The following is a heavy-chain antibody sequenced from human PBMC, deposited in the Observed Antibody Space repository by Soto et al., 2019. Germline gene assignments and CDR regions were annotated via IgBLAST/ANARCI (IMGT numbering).Heavy chain of an antibody. V-gene: IGHV6-1*01. D-gene: IGHD5-12*01. CDR1: GDSVSRNSAG. CDR3: ARGSWDDVSGHYYMDV. J-gene: IGHJ6*03. CDR2: TYYKSKWFN. Sequence: PSPTLSLSWSISGDSVSRNSAGWNWVRQTPSRGLEWLGRTYYKSKWFNNYAVSVKSRITINPDTSQNQFSLHLDSVTPEDTAVYFCARGSWDDVSGHYYMDVWGKGTTVTVSS.